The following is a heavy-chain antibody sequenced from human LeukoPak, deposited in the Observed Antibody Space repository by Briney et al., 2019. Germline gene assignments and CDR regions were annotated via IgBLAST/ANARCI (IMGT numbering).Heavy chain of an antibody. D-gene: IGHD5-24*01. Sequence: GGSLRLSCAASGFSFSTYWMTWVRQAPGKGLEWVANMKQDGSEKYYVDSVKGRFTISRDNAKNSLYLEMNSLRAEDTAMYYCARDRREGYNVPDYWGQGTLVTVSS. J-gene: IGHJ4*02. CDR2: MKQDGSEK. V-gene: IGHV3-7*01. CDR1: GFSFSTYW. CDR3: ARDRREGYNVPDY.